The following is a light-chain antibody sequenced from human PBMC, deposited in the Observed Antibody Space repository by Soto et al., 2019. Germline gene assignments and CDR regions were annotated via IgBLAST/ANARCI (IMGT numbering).Light chain of an antibody. V-gene: IGKV3-15*01. CDR3: QHYNNWPPWT. Sequence: EIVMTQSPATLSVSPGESATLSCRASQSVSSNLAWYQQKPGQVPRLLIYGASTRATGIPARFSGSGSGTEFTLTISSLQSEDFAVYYCQHYNNWPPWTFGQGTKVEIK. J-gene: IGKJ1*01. CDR2: GAS. CDR1: QSVSSN.